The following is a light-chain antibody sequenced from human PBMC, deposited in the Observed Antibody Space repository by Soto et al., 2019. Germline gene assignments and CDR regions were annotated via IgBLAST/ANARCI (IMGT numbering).Light chain of an antibody. CDR2: GAS. CDR1: QSVSSSS. J-gene: IGKJ4*01. V-gene: IGKV3-20*01. Sequence: EIVLTQSPGTLSLSPGERATLSCRASQSVSSSSLAWYQQKPGQAPRLLIYGASSRATGIPDRFSGSGSGTDFTLTISRLEPEDFATYYCQQFFDYPLTFGGGTKVEIK. CDR3: QQFFDYPLT.